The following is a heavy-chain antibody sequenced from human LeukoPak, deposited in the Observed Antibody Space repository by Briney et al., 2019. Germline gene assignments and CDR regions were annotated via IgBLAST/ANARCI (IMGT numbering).Heavy chain of an antibody. CDR1: GFSFRNYA. V-gene: IGHV3-64*02. J-gene: IGHJ4*02. Sequence: GGSLRLSCVASGFSFRNYAIHWVRQAPGKGLEYVSVINTDGRITYYADSVKGRFTISRDNSKNTVYLQMGSLRGEDTAVYYCARDRRRGGEDSYYFDYWGQGTLVTVSS. CDR2: INTDGRIT. CDR3: ARDRRRGGEDSYYFDY. D-gene: IGHD3-16*01.